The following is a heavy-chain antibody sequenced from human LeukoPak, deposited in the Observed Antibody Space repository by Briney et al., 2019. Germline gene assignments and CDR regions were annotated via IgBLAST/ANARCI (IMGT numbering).Heavy chain of an antibody. CDR2: IYSGDNT. Sequence: GGSLRLSCAASGFTVSSNYMSWVRQAPGKGLEWVSVIYSGDNTYYADSVMGRFTISRDNAKNTVSLQMNNLRAEDTAVYYCAKSDCGSDGCKLLNYWGQGTLVIASS. CDR3: AKSDCGSDGCKLLNY. J-gene: IGHJ4*02. CDR1: GFTVSSNY. V-gene: IGHV3-53*01. D-gene: IGHD3-10*01.